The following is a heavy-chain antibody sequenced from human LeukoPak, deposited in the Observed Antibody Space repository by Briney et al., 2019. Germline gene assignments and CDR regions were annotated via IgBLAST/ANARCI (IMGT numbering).Heavy chain of an antibody. Sequence: SETLSLTRTVSGGSISSPTYYWAWIRQPPGQELEWIKTIHYSGSTYDNPSLKSRFNMSVDTSKNQFFLKLSSVTAADTAVYYCARLGGYHDPPDYWGQGTLVTVSS. CDR2: IHYSGST. J-gene: IGHJ4*02. CDR1: GGSISSPTYY. CDR3: ARLGGYHDPPDY. D-gene: IGHD3-16*02. V-gene: IGHV4-39*01.